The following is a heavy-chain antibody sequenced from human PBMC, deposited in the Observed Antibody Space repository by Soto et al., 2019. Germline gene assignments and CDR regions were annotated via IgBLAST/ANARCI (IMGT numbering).Heavy chain of an antibody. CDR3: ARERTGDSTCFDY. CDR1: GGSVSSSNYY. D-gene: IGHD1-1*01. V-gene: IGHV4-61*01. J-gene: IGHJ4*02. CDR2: IYYSGSA. Sequence: QVQLQESGPGLVKPSETLSLTCTVSGGSVSSSNYYWSWIRQPPGKGLEWLGYIYYSGSASYNPSLKSRITVSVDTSNNQFSLKLSSVTAGDTAVYYCARERTGDSTCFDYWGQGTLVTVSS.